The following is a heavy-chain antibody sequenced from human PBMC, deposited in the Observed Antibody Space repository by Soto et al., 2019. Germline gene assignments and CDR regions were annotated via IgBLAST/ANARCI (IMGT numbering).Heavy chain of an antibody. V-gene: IGHV3-48*01. CDR2: ISSSSSTI. J-gene: IGHJ5*02. D-gene: IGHD2-2*01. Sequence: GVSLRLSCAASGFTFSSYSMNWVRQAPGKGLEWVSYISSSSSTIYYADSVKGRFTISRDNAKNSLYLQMNSLRAEDTAVYYCARAASWVVPAAMSDWFDPWGQGTLVTVSS. CDR1: GFTFSSYS. CDR3: ARAASWVVPAAMSDWFDP.